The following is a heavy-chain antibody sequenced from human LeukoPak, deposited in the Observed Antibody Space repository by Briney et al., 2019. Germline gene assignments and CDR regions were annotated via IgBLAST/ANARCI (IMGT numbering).Heavy chain of an antibody. V-gene: IGHV3-30*04. CDR3: ARDLSGVTGYTYGRGIDY. D-gene: IGHD5-18*01. Sequence: PGGSLRLSCAASGSTFSTDAMHWVRQAPGKGLEWVAVISDDGSKIYYADSVKGRFTISRDNARNTLYLQMNSLRAEDTAVYYCARDLSGVTGYTYGRGIDYWGQGTLVTVSS. CDR2: ISDDGSKI. J-gene: IGHJ4*02. CDR1: GSTFSTDA.